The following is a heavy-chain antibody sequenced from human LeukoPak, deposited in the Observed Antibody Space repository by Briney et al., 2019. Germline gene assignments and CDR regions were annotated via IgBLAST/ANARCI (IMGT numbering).Heavy chain of an antibody. CDR3: ARGSSDSGYDTHFDY. D-gene: IGHD5-12*01. J-gene: IGHJ4*02. V-gene: IGHV1-2*02. CDR2: INPNSGGT. Sequence: ASVKVSCKASGYTFTGYYMHWVRQAPGQGLEGMGWINPNSGGTNYAQKFQGRVTMTRDTSISTAYMELSRLRSDDTAVYYCARGSSDSGYDTHFDYWGQGTLVTVSS. CDR1: GYTFTGYY.